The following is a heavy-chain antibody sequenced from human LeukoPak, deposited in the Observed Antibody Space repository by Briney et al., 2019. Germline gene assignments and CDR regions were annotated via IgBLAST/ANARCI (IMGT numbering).Heavy chain of an antibody. CDR1: GFTFSSYG. J-gene: IGHJ4*02. Sequence: PGGSLRLSCAASGFTFSSYGMHWVRQAPGKGLEWVAVIWYDGSNKYYADSVKGRFTISRDNSKNTLYLQMNSLRAEDTAVYYCARGGSKGYSWGEEDFDYWGQGTLVTVSS. D-gene: IGHD3-16*01. CDR2: IWYDGSNK. CDR3: ARGGSKGYSWGEEDFDY. V-gene: IGHV3-33*01.